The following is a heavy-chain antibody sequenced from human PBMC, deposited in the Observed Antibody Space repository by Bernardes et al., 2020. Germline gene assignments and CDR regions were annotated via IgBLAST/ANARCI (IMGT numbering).Heavy chain of an antibody. Sequence: SVKVSCKASGFTFTSSAVQWVRQARGQRLEWIGWIVVGSGNTNYAQKFQERVTITRDMSTSTAYMELSSLRSEDTAVYYCAASTMVQGVIPLGWFDPWGQGTLVTVSS. V-gene: IGHV1-58*01. CDR3: AASTMVQGVIPLGWFDP. CDR2: IVVGSGNT. J-gene: IGHJ5*02. CDR1: GFTFTSSA. D-gene: IGHD3-10*01.